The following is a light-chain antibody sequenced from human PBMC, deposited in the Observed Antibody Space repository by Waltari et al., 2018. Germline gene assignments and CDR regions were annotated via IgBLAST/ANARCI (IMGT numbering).Light chain of an antibody. CDR2: DVS. J-gene: IGLJ1*01. Sequence: QSALTQPRSVSGSPGQSVTISCTGTSSDVGGYNYVSWYQQHPGKVPKLMIYDVSKRPAGVPSRFAGSKSGNTASLTISGRQAEDEADYYCCSDAGSYSFVFGTGTKVTVL. V-gene: IGLV2-11*01. CDR3: CSDAGSYSFV. CDR1: SSDVGGYNY.